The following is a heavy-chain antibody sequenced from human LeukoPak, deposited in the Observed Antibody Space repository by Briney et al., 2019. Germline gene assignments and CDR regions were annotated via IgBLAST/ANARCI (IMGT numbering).Heavy chain of an antibody. CDR2: IYSGGNT. V-gene: IGHV3-66*02. J-gene: IGHJ6*02. Sequence: GGPLRLSCAASGFTVSGDYMSWVRQAPGKGLEWVSTIYSGGNTYYADSVKGRFTISRDNSKNTLYLQVNSLRAEDTAVYYCARDPGLPNGMSVWGQGTTVTISS. D-gene: IGHD3-10*01. CDR1: GFTVSGDY. CDR3: ARDPGLPNGMSV.